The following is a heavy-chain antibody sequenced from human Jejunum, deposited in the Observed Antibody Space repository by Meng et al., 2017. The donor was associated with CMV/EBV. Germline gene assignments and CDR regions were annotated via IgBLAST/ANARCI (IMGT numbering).Heavy chain of an antibody. CDR1: EVNFNQYF. CDR3: AREMPMTCYFDQ. J-gene: IGHJ4*03. D-gene: IGHD3-22*01. Sequence: VPSGVEVKKPVVSLKLSCETSEVNFNQYFMHWLRQATGQGLQWMGLFNPNGDVTTYSPRFQGRITLTGDTSTSTLYMELSSLTSDDTAVYYCAREMPMTCYFDQWGQGTLVTVSS. CDR2: FNPNGDVT. V-gene: IGHV1-46*02.